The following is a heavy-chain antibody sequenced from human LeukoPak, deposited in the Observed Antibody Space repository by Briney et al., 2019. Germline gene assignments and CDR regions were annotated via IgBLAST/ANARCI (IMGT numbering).Heavy chain of an antibody. CDR1: GYTLTELS. CDR2: FDPEDGET. Sequence: ASVKVSCKVSGYTLTELSMHWVRQAPGKGLEWMGGFDPEDGETIYAQKFQGRVTITADESTSIVYMELSSLRSEDTAVYYCARVGIAVAGSFDYWGQGTLVIVSS. V-gene: IGHV1-24*01. D-gene: IGHD6-19*01. CDR3: ARVGIAVAGSFDY. J-gene: IGHJ4*02.